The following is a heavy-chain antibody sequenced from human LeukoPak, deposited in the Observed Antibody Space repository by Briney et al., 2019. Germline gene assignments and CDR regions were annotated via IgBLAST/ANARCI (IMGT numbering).Heavy chain of an antibody. Sequence: ASVKVSCKASGYTFTGYYMHWVRQAPGQGLEWMGWINPNSGGTNYAQKFQGRVTMTRDTSISTAYMELSRLRSDDTAVHYCARGLQMFDAFDIWGQGTMVTVSS. CDR1: GYTFTGYY. CDR3: ARGLQMFDAFDI. V-gene: IGHV1-2*02. J-gene: IGHJ3*02. CDR2: INPNSGGT. D-gene: IGHD3-10*02.